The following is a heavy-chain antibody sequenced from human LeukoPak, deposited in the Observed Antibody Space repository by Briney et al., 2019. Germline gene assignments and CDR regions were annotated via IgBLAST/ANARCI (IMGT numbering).Heavy chain of an antibody. CDR2: ISSSSSYI. Sequence: PGGSLRLSCAASGFTFSSYSMDWVRQAPGKGLEWVSSISSSSSYIYYADSVKGRFTISRDNAKNSLYLQMNSLRAEDTAVCYCARDLNDIYDYWGQGTLVTVSS. CDR1: GFTFSSYS. J-gene: IGHJ4*02. CDR3: ARDLNDIYDY. D-gene: IGHD3-9*01. V-gene: IGHV3-21*01.